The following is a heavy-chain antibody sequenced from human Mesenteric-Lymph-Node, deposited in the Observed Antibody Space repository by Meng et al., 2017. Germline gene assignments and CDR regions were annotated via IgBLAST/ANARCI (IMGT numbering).Heavy chain of an antibody. V-gene: IGHV1-46*03. CDR2: IHPGDGSA. CDR1: GFTFTHYY. Sequence: ASVKVSCKASGFTFTHYYLHWIRQAPGQGLEWMGIIHPGDGSATYEQKFQGRVSMTSDTSTSTLYMVLGSLTSEDTAIYYCAREGWWEPAPLAGTSGVDYWGQGTLVTVSS. CDR3: AREGWWEPAPLAGTSGVDY. J-gene: IGHJ4*02. D-gene: IGHD6-19*01.